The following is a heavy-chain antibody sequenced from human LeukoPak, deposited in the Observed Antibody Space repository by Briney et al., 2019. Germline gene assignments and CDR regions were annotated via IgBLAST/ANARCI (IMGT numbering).Heavy chain of an antibody. D-gene: IGHD2-2*01. J-gene: IGHJ4*02. CDR1: GFTFSSSA. CDR3: ARGGPYCSSTSCYSTTDGFDY. Sequence: GGSLRLSCAASGFTFSSSAMSWVRQVPGKGLEWVSGISASGGSTSYADSVKGRFTISRDNSKNTLYVQMNSLRAVDTAVYYCARGGPYCSSTSCYSTTDGFDYWGQGTLVTVSS. CDR2: ISASGGST. V-gene: IGHV3-23*01.